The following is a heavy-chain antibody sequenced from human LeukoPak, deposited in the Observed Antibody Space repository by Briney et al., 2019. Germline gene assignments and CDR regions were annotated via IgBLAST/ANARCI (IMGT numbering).Heavy chain of an antibody. J-gene: IGHJ4*02. CDR2: ISSSSSYI. Sequence: GGSLRLSCAASGFTFSSYSMNWVRQAPGKGLEWVSSISSSSSYIYYADSVKGRFTISRDNAKNSLYLQMNSLRAEDTAVYYCAMSLLINDYGDYYFDYRGQGTLVTVSS. CDR3: AMSLLINDYGDYYFDY. V-gene: IGHV3-21*01. CDR1: GFTFSSYS. D-gene: IGHD4-17*01.